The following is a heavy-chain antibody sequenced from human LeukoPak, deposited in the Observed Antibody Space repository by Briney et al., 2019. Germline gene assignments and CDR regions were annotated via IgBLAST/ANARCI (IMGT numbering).Heavy chain of an antibody. CDR2: IRSTDEK. Sequence: SRPTLVNPTETLTLTCTVSVFSLSNPRMGVSWIRQPPEKALESLAHIRSTDEKSYSTSLKSRLTISKDTSKSQVVLTMTNMDPVDTATYYCARIGPYYGSGSYQFDYWGQGTLVTVSS. CDR1: VFSLSNPRMG. V-gene: IGHV2-26*01. D-gene: IGHD3-10*01. J-gene: IGHJ4*02. CDR3: ARIGPYYGSGSYQFDY.